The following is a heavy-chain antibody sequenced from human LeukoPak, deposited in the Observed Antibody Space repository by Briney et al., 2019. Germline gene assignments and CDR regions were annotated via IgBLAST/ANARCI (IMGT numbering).Heavy chain of an antibody. CDR3: AKDPYLYDYGDYQSDY. Sequence: GGSLRLSCAASGFTFSSYAMSWVRQAPGKGLEWVSAISGSGGSTYYADSVKGRFTISRDNSKNTLYLQMNSLRAEDTAVYYCAKDPYLYDYGDYQSDYWGQGTLVTVSS. D-gene: IGHD4-17*01. J-gene: IGHJ4*02. V-gene: IGHV3-23*01. CDR2: ISGSGGST. CDR1: GFTFSSYA.